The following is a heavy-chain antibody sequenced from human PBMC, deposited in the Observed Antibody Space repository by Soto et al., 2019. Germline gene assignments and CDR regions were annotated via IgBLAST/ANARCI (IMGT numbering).Heavy chain of an antibody. V-gene: IGHV3-30*18. CDR3: TKDSLNYPRYCSSTSCYRIVYYYYGMDV. CDR2: ISYDGSNK. J-gene: IGHJ6*02. Sequence: LRLSCAASGFTFSSYGMHWVRQAPGKGLEWVAVISYDGSNKYYADSVKGRFTISRDNSKHTLYLQMNSLRAEDTAVYYCTKDSLNYPRYCSSTSCYRIVYYYYGMDVWGQGTTVTVSS. CDR1: GFTFSSYG. D-gene: IGHD2-2*01.